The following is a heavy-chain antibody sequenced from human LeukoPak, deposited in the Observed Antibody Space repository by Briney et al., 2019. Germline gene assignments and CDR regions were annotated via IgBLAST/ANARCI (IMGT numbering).Heavy chain of an antibody. CDR3: AREYDSSGYYLGDYYGMDV. CDR2: IIPILGIA. Sequence: SVKVSCKASGGTFSSYAISWVRQAPGQGLERMGRIIPILGIANYAQKFQGRVTITADKSTSTAYMELSSLRSEDTAVYYCAREYDSSGYYLGDYYGMDVWGQGTTVTVSS. CDR1: GGTFSSYA. D-gene: IGHD3-22*01. J-gene: IGHJ6*02. V-gene: IGHV1-69*04.